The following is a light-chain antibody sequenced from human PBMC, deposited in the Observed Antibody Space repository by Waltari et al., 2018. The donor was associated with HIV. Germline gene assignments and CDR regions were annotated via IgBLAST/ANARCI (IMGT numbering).Light chain of an antibody. CDR3: QAYDKSLAGLWV. CDR1: NSNIWAGYD. CDR2: VDT. V-gene: IGLV1-40*01. Sequence: SVLTQPPSVSGAPGQAITIPCTGNNSNIWAGYDVHWYRPFPGTAPHLFLYVDTIRRSGVSDRVSGSRSGNSVSLEITGLRAEDEADYYCQAYDKSLAGLWVFGGGTRLTVL. J-gene: IGLJ3*02.